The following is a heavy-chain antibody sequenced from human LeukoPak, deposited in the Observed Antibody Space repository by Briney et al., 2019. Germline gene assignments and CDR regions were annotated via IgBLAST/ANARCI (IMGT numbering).Heavy chain of an antibody. D-gene: IGHD2-2*01. CDR2: ISGSGGST. CDR1: GFTFSSYA. CDR3: AKGYCSSTSCSDPTLYYYYMDV. Sequence: PGGSLRLSCAASGFTFSSYAMSWVRQAPGKGLEWVSAISGSGGSTYYADSVKGRLTISRDNSKNTLYLQMNSLRAEDTAVYYCAKGYCSSTSCSDPTLYYYYMDVWGKGTTVTVSS. V-gene: IGHV3-23*01. J-gene: IGHJ6*03.